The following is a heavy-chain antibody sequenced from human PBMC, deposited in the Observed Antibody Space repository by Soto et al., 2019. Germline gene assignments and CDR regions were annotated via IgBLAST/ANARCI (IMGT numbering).Heavy chain of an antibody. CDR2: INGGDGIT. V-gene: IGHV1-3*01. CDR3: ATAISATTFDH. Sequence: QVHLVQSGAELKAPGASGRISCAASGYSFTSYAIHWLRQAPGQRLEWMGWINGGDGITDSPQEFQSRVTITRDTSARTASVELRSLSPEDTAVYYCATAISATTFDHWGQGTLVTVSS. J-gene: IGHJ4*02. CDR1: GYSFTSYA.